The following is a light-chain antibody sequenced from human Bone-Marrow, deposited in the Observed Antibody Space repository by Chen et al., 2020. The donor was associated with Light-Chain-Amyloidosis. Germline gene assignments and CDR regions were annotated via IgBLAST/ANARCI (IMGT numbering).Light chain of an antibody. Sequence: EIVLTQSPATLSLSPGERATLSCRASQSVARYLAWYQQKPGQAPRLLIYEPSNRATSIPARVSGSVSGTDVTLTISSLEPEDFAVYYCLQRSDRPPLTFGGGTKVEIK. V-gene: IGKV3-11*01. J-gene: IGKJ4*01. CDR2: EPS. CDR1: QSVARY. CDR3: LQRSDRPPLT.